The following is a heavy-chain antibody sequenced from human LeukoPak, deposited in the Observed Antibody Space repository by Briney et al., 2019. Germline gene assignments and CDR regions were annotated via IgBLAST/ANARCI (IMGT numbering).Heavy chain of an antibody. CDR3: ARDPSIVAAALGAFDI. J-gene: IGHJ3*02. CDR2: IYYSGST. D-gene: IGHD6-13*01. V-gene: IGHV4-59*01. CDR1: GGSISSYY. Sequence: PSETLSLTCTVSGGSISSYYWSWIRQPPGKGLEWIGYIYYSGSTNYNPSLKSRVTISVDTSKNQFSLKLSSVTAADTAVYYCARDPSIVAAALGAFDIWGQGTMVTVSS.